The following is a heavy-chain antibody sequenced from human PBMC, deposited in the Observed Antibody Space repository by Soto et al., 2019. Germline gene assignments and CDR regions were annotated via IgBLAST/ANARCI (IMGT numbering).Heavy chain of an antibody. J-gene: IGHJ6*03. CDR3: ARDAMTTRDYYYYMDV. CDR2: IWYDGSNK. CDR1: GFTFSSYG. Sequence: QVQLVESGGGVVQPGRSLRLSCAASGFTFSSYGMHWVRQAPGKGLEWVAVIWYDGSNKYYADSVKGRFTISRDNSKNTLYLQMNSLRAEDTAVYYCARDAMTTRDYYYYMDVWGKGTTVTVSS. V-gene: IGHV3-33*01. D-gene: IGHD1-1*01.